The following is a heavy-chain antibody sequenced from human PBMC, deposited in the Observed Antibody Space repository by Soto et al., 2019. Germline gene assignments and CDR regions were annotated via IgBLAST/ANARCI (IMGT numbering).Heavy chain of an antibody. Sequence: SETLSLTCAVSGYSISSGYYWGWIRQPPGKGLEWIGSIYHSGSTYYNPSLKSRVTISVDTSKNQLSLKLSSVTAADTAVYYCARVGVSMVRGVIPPFFDYWGQGTLVTVSS. V-gene: IGHV4-38-2*01. CDR1: GYSISSGYY. D-gene: IGHD3-10*01. CDR2: IYHSGST. CDR3: ARVGVSMVRGVIPPFFDY. J-gene: IGHJ4*02.